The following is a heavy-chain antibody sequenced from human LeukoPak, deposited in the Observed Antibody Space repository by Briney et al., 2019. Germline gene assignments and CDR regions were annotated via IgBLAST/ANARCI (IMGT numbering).Heavy chain of an antibody. J-gene: IGHJ5*02. CDR1: GYTFTSYC. CDR3: ARGSVVPAATYNWFDP. V-gene: IGHV1-46*01. Sequence: ASVKVSCKASGYTFTSYCMHWVRQAPGQGLEWMGKINPSGGSTSYAQKFQGRVTMTRDMSTVTVYMELSGLRSEDTAVYFCARGSVVPAATYNWFDPWGQGTLVTVSS. D-gene: IGHD2-2*01. CDR2: INPSGGST.